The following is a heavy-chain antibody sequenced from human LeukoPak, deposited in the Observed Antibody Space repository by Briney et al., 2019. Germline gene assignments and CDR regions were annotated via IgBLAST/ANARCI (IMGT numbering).Heavy chain of an antibody. D-gene: IGHD1-14*01. CDR2: IYYSGST. V-gene: IGHV4-59*01. CDR1: GGSISSYY. CDR3: AREVYPLQEFDY. J-gene: IGHJ4*02. Sequence: SETLSLTCTVSGGSISSYYWSWIRQPPGKGLEWIGYIYYSGSTNYNPSLKRRVTISVDTSKNQFSLKLSSVTAADTAVYYCAREVYPLQEFDYWGQGTLVTVSS.